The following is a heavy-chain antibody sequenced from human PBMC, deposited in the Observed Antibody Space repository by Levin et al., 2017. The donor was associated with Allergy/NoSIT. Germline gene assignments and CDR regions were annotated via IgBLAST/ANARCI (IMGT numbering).Heavy chain of an antibody. CDR3: ARGWDGDYLGY. Sequence: SETLSLTCTVSGGSVSSGSYYWSWIRPPPGKGLEWIGYIYYSGSTNYNPSLKSRVTISVDTSKNQFSLKLSSVTAADTAVYYCARGWDGDYLGYWGQGTLVTVSS. D-gene: IGHD1-26*01. J-gene: IGHJ4*02. CDR2: IYYSGST. V-gene: IGHV4-61*01. CDR1: GGSVSSGSYY.